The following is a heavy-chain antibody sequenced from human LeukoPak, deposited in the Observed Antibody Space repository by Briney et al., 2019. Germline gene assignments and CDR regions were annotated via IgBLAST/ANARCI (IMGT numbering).Heavy chain of an antibody. V-gene: IGHV1-2*02. CDR1: GYTFTDYY. CDR2: INPNSGGT. CDR3: ARAAAGRPFQYYYDSSGYLLP. Sequence: ASVKVSCKASGYTFTDYYMHWVRQAPGQELEWMGWINPNSGGTNYAQKFQGRVSMTRDTSISTAYMELSRLRSDDTAVYYCARAAAGRPFQYYYDSSGYLLPWGQGTLVTVSS. D-gene: IGHD3-22*01. J-gene: IGHJ5*02.